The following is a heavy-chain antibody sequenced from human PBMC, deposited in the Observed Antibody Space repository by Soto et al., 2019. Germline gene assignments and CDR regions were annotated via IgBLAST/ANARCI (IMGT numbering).Heavy chain of an antibody. CDR1: GGTFSSYA. CDR3: AFSRLDHRGNYGMDV. V-gene: IGHV1-69*06. Sequence: SVKVSCKASGGTFSSYAISWVRQAPGQGLEWMGGIIPIFGTANYAQKFQARVTITADKSTSTAYMELRRLRSEDTAVYYCAFSRLDHRGNYGMDVWGQGTTVTVSS. CDR2: IIPIFGTA. J-gene: IGHJ6*02. D-gene: IGHD3-10*01.